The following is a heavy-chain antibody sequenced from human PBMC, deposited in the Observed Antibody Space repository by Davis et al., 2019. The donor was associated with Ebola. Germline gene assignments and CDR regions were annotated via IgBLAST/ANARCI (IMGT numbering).Heavy chain of an antibody. Sequence: GESLKISCAVSGFTFSSYTMSWVRQAPGKGLQWVAVIWYDGSNKYYADSVKGRFTISRDNSKNTLYLQMNSLRAEDTAVYYCATTPQYSSGQNKPFDYWGQGTLVTVSS. CDR2: IWYDGSNK. CDR1: GFTFSSYT. J-gene: IGHJ4*02. CDR3: ATTPQYSSGQNKPFDY. D-gene: IGHD6-19*01. V-gene: IGHV3-33*08.